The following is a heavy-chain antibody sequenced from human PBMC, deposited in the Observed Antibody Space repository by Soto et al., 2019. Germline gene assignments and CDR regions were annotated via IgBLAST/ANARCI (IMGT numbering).Heavy chain of an antibody. V-gene: IGHV4-30-4*08. Sequence: GPGPFDTSETLSLTCTVSGGSISSGGYYWSWIRQHPGKGLEWIGYIYYSGSTYYNPSLKSRVTISVDPSKNQFSLKLSSVTAADTAVYYCARTTSPAPVYDASADYERWGQGTLVTVSS. D-gene: IGHD3-22*01. CDR3: ARTTSPAPVYDASADYER. J-gene: IGHJ4*02. CDR1: GGSISSGGYY. CDR2: IYYSGST.